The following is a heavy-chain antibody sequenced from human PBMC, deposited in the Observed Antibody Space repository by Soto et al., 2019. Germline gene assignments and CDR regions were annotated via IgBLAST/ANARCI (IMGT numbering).Heavy chain of an antibody. Sequence: GESLKISCKGSGYSFTSYWISWVCQMPGKGLEWMGRIDPSDSYTNYSPSFQGHVTISADKSISTAYLQWSSLKASDTAMYYCARDYSNYHYYYGMDVWGQGTTVTVSS. CDR3: ARDYSNYHYYYGMDV. CDR1: GYSFTSYW. J-gene: IGHJ6*02. D-gene: IGHD4-4*01. CDR2: IDPSDSYT. V-gene: IGHV5-10-1*01.